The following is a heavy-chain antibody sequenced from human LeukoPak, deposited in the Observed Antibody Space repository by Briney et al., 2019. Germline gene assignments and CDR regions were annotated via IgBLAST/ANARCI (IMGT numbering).Heavy chain of an antibody. CDR3: ARDYDSVGMDV. CDR1: GGSISSSNS. CDR2: IYHRGST. D-gene: IGHD3-3*01. V-gene: IGHV4-4*02. J-gene: IGHJ6*02. Sequence: PSETLSLTCAVSGGSISSSNSWSWVRQPPGKGLEWIGEIYHRGSTNYNPSLKSRITISVDKSKNQFSLKLSSVTAAETAVYYCARDYDSVGMDVWGQGTTVTVSS.